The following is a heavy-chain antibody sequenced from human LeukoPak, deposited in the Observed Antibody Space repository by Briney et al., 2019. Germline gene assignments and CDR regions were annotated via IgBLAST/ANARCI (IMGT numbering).Heavy chain of an antibody. CDR3: ARQTGTYDLDY. D-gene: IGHD3-10*01. Sequence: PRRSLRLSCAASGLTFSNFGMHWVRQAPGEGREWVAVIWHDARNQHYADSVKGRFTISRDNSKGTLYLQMNSLRVEDTAVYYCARQTGTYDLDYWGQGTLVTASS. V-gene: IGHV3-33*01. CDR2: IWHDARNQ. CDR1: GLTFSNFG. J-gene: IGHJ4*02.